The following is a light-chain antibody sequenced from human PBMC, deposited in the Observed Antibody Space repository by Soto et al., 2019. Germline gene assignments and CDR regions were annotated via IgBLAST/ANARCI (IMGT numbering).Light chain of an antibody. CDR3: AGWDESLSGV. CDR1: TSNIGTNY. Sequence: QAVVTQPPSVSGTPGQTVTISCSGGTSNIGTNYVYWFRQLPGTAPKLLIYQNDQRPSGVPERFSGSKSGTSASLAINGLRPEDEADYYCAGWDESLSGVFGGGTQLTVL. V-gene: IGLV1-47*01. J-gene: IGLJ3*02. CDR2: QND.